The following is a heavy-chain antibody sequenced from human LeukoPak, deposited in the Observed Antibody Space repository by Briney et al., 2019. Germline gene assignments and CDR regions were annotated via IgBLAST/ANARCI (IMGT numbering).Heavy chain of an antibody. CDR2: IYTSGST. J-gene: IGHJ6*03. CDR3: ARGGQQLGLLYYYYYMDV. V-gene: IGHV4-61*05. CDR1: GGSISSSSYY. Sequence: ASETLSLTCTVSGGSISSSSYYWGWIRQPPGKGLEWIGYIYTSGSTNYNPSLKSRVTISVDTSKNQFSLKLSSVTAADTAVYYCARGGQQLGLLYYYYYMDVWGKGTTVTVSS. D-gene: IGHD6-13*01.